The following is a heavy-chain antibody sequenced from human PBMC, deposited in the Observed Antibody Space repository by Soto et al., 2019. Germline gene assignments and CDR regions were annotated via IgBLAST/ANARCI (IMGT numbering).Heavy chain of an antibody. V-gene: IGHV3-7*03. CDR2: IKQDGSEK. J-gene: IGHJ6*02. CDR3: AREDYDILTGYSYYYYYGMDV. D-gene: IGHD3-9*01. CDR1: GFTFSSYW. Sequence: GGSLRLSCAASGFTFSSYWMSWVRQAPGKGLEWVANIKQDGSEKYYVDSVKGRFTISRDNAKNSLYLQMNSLRAEDTAVYYCAREDYDILTGYSYYYYYGMDVWGQGTTVTVSS.